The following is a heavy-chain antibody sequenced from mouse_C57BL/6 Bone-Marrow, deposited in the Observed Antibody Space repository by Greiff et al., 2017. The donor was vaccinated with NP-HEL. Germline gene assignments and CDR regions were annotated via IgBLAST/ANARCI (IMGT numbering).Heavy chain of an antibody. Sequence: QVQLQQPGAELVKPGASVKLSCKASGYTFTSYWMQWVKQRPGQGLEWIGEIDPSDSYTNYNQKFKGKATLTVDTSSSTAYMPLSSLTSEDSAVYYCASETYDYHDVFDYWGQGTTLTVSS. CDR1: GYTFTSYW. V-gene: IGHV1-50*01. CDR3: ASETYDYHDVFDY. CDR2: IDPSDSYT. J-gene: IGHJ2*01. D-gene: IGHD2-4*01.